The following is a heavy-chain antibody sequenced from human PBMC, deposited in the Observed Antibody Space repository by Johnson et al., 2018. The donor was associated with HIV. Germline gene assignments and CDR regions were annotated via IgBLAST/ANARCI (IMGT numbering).Heavy chain of an antibody. V-gene: IGHV3-30*03. CDR2: ISYDGSNK. CDR3: ARALSRFGVSDAFDV. D-gene: IGHD3-10*01. CDR1: GFAFSNAW. J-gene: IGHJ3*01. Sequence: QVQLVESGGDLVKPGGSLRLSCAASGFAFSNAWMSWVRQAPGKGLEWVAVISYDGSNKYYADSVKGRFTISRDNAKNSLYLQMNSLRVEDTAVYYCARALSRFGVSDAFDVWGQGTMVTVSS.